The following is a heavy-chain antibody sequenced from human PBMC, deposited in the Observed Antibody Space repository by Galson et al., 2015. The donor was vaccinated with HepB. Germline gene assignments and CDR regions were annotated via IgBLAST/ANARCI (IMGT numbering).Heavy chain of an antibody. Sequence: QSGAEVKKPGESLKISCKGSGYSFTSYWIGWVRQMPGKGLEWMGIIYPGDSDTRYSPSFQGQVTISADKSISTAYLQWSSLKASDPAMYYCARYTVTTYRPRPREDGKIDYWGQGTLVTVSS. D-gene: IGHD4-17*01. CDR2: IYPGDSDT. CDR3: ARYTVTTYRPRPREDGKIDY. CDR1: GYSFTSYW. V-gene: IGHV5-51*03. J-gene: IGHJ4*02.